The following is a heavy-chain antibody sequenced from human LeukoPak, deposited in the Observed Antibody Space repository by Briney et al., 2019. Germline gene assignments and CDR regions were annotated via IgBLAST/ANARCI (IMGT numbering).Heavy chain of an antibody. CDR1: GYIFTHYW. Sequence: HGESLKISCQVSGYIFTHYWIGWVRQMPGKGLESMGIIYPADSDTTYSPSFQGQVTISADKSISTVYLQWSSLKASDSAMYYCARYGMTAVTTTGLDYWGQGTLVTVSS. CDR2: IYPADSDT. CDR3: ARYGMTAVTTTGLDY. V-gene: IGHV5-51*01. J-gene: IGHJ4*02. D-gene: IGHD4-11*01.